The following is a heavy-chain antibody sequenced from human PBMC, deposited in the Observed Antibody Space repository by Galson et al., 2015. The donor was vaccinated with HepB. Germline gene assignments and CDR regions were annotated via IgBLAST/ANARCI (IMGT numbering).Heavy chain of an antibody. Sequence: SLRLSCAASGFTFSRYATHWVRQAPGKGLEWVAVISYDGSNKYYADSVKGRFTISRDNSKNTLYLQMNSLRAEDTAVYYCARSPRGGAFGGVIGSIWGQGTLVTVSS. D-gene: IGHD3-16*02. CDR1: GFTFSRYA. J-gene: IGHJ1*01. CDR3: ARSPRGGAFGGVIGSI. V-gene: IGHV3-30-3*01. CDR2: ISYDGSNK.